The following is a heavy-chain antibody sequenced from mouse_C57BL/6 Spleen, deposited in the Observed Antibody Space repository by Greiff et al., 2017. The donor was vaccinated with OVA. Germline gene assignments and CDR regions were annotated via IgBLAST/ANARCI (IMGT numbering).Heavy chain of an antibody. CDR1: GFSLSTSGMG. Sequence: QVTLKESGPGILQSSQTLSLTCSFSGFSLSTSGMGVSWIRQPSGKGLEWLAHIYWDDDKRYNPSLKSRLTISKDTSRNQVFLKITSVDTADTATYYCARFDPERYDGYYGYAMDYWGQGTSVTVSS. CDR3: ARFDPERYDGYYGYAMDY. J-gene: IGHJ4*01. V-gene: IGHV8-12*01. D-gene: IGHD2-3*01. CDR2: IYWDDDK.